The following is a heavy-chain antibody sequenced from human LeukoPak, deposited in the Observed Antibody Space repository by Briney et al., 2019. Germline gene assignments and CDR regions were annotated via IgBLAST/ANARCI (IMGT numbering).Heavy chain of an antibody. Sequence: PGGSLRLSCAASGFTFSTYWMHWVRQAPGKGLVWVSRINTDGSSTTYADSVKGRFTLSRDNARNTLFLQMNSLRAEDTAVYYCARDPKNNYFDYWGQGTLVTVS. V-gene: IGHV3-74*01. J-gene: IGHJ4*02. CDR2: INTDGSST. CDR1: GFTFSTYW. CDR3: ARDPKNNYFDY.